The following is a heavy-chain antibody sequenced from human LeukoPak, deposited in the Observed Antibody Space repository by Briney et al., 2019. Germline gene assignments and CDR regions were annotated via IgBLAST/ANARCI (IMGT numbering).Heavy chain of an antibody. D-gene: IGHD3-16*01. J-gene: IGHJ6*03. CDR3: AKDGQIGWGYYYYMDV. V-gene: IGHV3-43D*03. CDR2: ISWDGGST. CDR1: GFTFDDYA. Sequence: GGSLRLSCAASGFTFDDYAMDWVRQAPGKGLEWVSLISWDGGSTYYADSVKGRFTISRDNSKNSLYLQMNSLRPEDTALCYCAKDGQIGWGYYYYMDVWGKGTTVTVSS.